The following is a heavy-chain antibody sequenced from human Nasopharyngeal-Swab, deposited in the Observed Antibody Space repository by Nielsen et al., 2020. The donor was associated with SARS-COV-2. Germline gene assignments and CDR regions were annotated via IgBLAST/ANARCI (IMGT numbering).Heavy chain of an antibody. Sequence: ASVKVSCKASGYTFTSYDINWVRQATGQGLEWMGWMNPNSGNTGYAQKFQGRVTMTRNTSISTAYMELSSLRSEDMAVYYCARVSPLPYSSSWYYFDYWGQGALVTVSS. CDR3: ARVSPLPYSSSWYYFDY. V-gene: IGHV1-8*01. CDR2: MNPNSGNT. J-gene: IGHJ4*02. D-gene: IGHD6-13*01. CDR1: GYTFTSYD.